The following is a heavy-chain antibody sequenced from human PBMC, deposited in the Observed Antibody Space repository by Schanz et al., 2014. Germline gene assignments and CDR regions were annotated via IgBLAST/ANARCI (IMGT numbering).Heavy chain of an antibody. CDR3: ARDLAGGGNDV. CDR2: ISDDESRR. J-gene: IGHJ4*02. Sequence: QVELVESGGGVVQPGRSLRLSCAASGFIFSYYTIHWVRQAPGKGLEWVAVISDDESRRHYADFVTGRFTISRDNSKDTVYLQMNSLRAEDTAVYYCARDLAGGGNDVWGQGTLVTVSS. V-gene: IGHV3-30*04. D-gene: IGHD2-15*01. CDR1: GFIFSYYT.